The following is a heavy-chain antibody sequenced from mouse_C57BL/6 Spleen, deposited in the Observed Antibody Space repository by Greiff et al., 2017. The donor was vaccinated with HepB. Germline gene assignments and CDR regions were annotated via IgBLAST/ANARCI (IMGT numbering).Heavy chain of an antibody. D-gene: IGHD1-1*01. V-gene: IGHV1-26*01. CDR3: ARLLGSDYFDY. CDR2: INPNNGGT. Sequence: EVQLQQSGPELVKPGASVKISCKASGYTFTDYYMNWVKQSHGKSLEWIGDINPNNGGTSYNQKFKGKATLTVDKSSSTAYMELRSLTSEDSAVYYCARLLGSDYFDYWGQGTTLTVSS. CDR1: GYTFTDYY. J-gene: IGHJ2*01.